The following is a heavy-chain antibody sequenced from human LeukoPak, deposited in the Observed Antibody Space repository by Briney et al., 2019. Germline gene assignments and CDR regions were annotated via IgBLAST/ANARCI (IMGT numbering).Heavy chain of an antibody. J-gene: IGHJ4*02. Sequence: ASVEVSCKASGGTFSSYAISWVRQAPGQGLEWMGRIIPIFGIANYAQKFQGRVTITADKSTSTAYMELSSLRSEDTAVYYCARDPYGGNSSVDYWGQGTLVTVSS. D-gene: IGHD4-23*01. CDR3: ARDPYGGNSSVDY. CDR1: GGTFSSYA. V-gene: IGHV1-69*04. CDR2: IIPIFGIA.